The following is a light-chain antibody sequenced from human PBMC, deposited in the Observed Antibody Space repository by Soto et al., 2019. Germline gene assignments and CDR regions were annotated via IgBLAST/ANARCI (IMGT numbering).Light chain of an antibody. CDR1: QSVSNNY. CDR2: GAS. Sequence: EIVLTQSPCTLSLAPWERSTLSCMASQSVSNNYLAWYQQKPGQAPRLLIYGASNRATGIPDRFSGSGSGTDFTLTISSLQPEDFATYYCLQDYDYPRTFGQGTKVDIK. J-gene: IGKJ1*01. CDR3: LQDYDYPRT. V-gene: IGKV3-20*01.